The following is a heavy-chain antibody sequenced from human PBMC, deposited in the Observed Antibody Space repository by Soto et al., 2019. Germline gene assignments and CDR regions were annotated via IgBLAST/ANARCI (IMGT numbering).Heavy chain of an antibody. Sequence: GGSLRLSCAASGFTFSSYAMSWVRQAPGKGLEWVSAISGSGGSTYYADSVKGRFTISRDNSKNTLYLQMNSLRAEDTAVYYCAKGRFYGSGSYPQMDVWGQGTTVTVSS. CDR1: GFTFSSYA. CDR2: ISGSGGST. J-gene: IGHJ6*02. CDR3: AKGRFYGSGSYPQMDV. V-gene: IGHV3-23*01. D-gene: IGHD3-10*01.